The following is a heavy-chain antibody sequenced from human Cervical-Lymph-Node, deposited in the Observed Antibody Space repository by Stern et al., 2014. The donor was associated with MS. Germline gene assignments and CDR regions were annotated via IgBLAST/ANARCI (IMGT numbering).Heavy chain of an antibody. V-gene: IGHV3-30*18. CDR1: GFTFSNFG. Sequence: EQLVESGGGVVQPGRSLRLSCAASGFTFSNFGIHWVRQAPGKGLEWVALISYVEDNKFYADSVKGRFTVSRDNSKNTLDLQMNSLRVEDTSVYYCAKGRTVAGKGVGAFDIWGQGTMVTVSA. D-gene: IGHD6-19*01. CDR2: ISYVEDNK. J-gene: IGHJ3*02. CDR3: AKGRTVAGKGVGAFDI.